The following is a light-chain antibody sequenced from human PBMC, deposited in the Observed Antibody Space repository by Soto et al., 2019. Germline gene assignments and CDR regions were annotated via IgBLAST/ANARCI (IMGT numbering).Light chain of an antibody. V-gene: IGKV3D-15*01. CDR1: QSVSSN. CDR3: QQRNVWPPIT. J-gene: IGKJ5*01. Sequence: EIVMTQSPATLSVSPGERATLSCRASQSVSSNLAWYQQKPGQAPRLLIYGASSRANGIPGRFSGSGSGTDFTLTISSLEPEDFAVYYCQQRNVWPPITFGQGHDWRL. CDR2: GAS.